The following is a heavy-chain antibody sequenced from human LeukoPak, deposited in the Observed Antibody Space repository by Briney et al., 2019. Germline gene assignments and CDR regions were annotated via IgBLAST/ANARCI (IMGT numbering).Heavy chain of an antibody. D-gene: IGHD2-2*01. CDR3: AKDAPGYCSSTTCYRWFDP. CDR1: GFTFSSYA. V-gene: IGHV3-23*01. Sequence: GGSLRLSCAASGFTFSSYAMSWVRQAPGKGLEWVSAISGSGGTTYYADSVKGRFTISRDNSKNTLYLQMNSLRAEDTAVYYCAKDAPGYCSSTTCYRWFDPWGQGTLVTVSS. CDR2: ISGSGGTT. J-gene: IGHJ5*02.